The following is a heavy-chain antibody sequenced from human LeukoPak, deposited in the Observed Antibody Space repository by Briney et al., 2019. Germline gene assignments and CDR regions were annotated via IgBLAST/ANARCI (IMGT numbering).Heavy chain of an antibody. CDR1: GGSFSGYY. Sequence: PSETLSLTCAVYGGSFSGYYWSWIRQPPGKGLEWIGEINHSGSTNYNPSLKSRVTISVDTSKNQFSLKLSPVTAADTAVYYCARAPRYDSSGYHFDYWGQGTLVTVSS. J-gene: IGHJ4*02. CDR2: INHSGST. V-gene: IGHV4-34*01. D-gene: IGHD3-22*01. CDR3: ARAPRYDSSGYHFDY.